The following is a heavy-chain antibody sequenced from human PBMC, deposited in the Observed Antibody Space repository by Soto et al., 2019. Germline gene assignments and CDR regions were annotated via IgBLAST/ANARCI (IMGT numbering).Heavy chain of an antibody. CDR2: IYHSGGG. Sequence: PSGSLSLTCAVSGVSVISAGHSWNWIRQFTGKGLEWIGYIYHSGGGYYNPSLKSRASMSVDTSKLEFSLRLASVTAADTAVYFCAREPVATVYRHYFDYWGQGALVTVSS. D-gene: IGHD4-4*01. CDR3: AREPVATVYRHYFDY. V-gene: IGHV4-30-2*05. J-gene: IGHJ4*02. CDR1: GVSVISAGHS.